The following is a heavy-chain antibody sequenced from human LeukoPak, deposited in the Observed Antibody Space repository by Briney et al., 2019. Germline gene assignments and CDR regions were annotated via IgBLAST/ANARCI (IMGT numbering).Heavy chain of an antibody. V-gene: IGHV4-34*01. J-gene: IGHJ5*02. D-gene: IGHD3-10*01. Sequence: SETLSLTCTVYGGSFSGYYWSWIRQPPGKGLEWIGEINHSGSTNYNPSLKSRVTISVDKSKNQFSLKLSSVTAADTAVYYCASQPYGSGSGYWFDPWGQGTLVTVSS. CDR1: GGSFSGYY. CDR3: ASQPYGSGSGYWFDP. CDR2: INHSGST.